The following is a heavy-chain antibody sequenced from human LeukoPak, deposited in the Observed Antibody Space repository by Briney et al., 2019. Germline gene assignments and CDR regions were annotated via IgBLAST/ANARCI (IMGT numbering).Heavy chain of an antibody. CDR3: ARSNEGYCSGGSCYSGYYYYMDV. D-gene: IGHD2-15*01. CDR2: IYYTGST. J-gene: IGHJ6*03. Sequence: KPSETLSLTCTASGGSISSYYRSWIRQPPGKGLEWIGYIYYTGSTNYNPSLKSRVTISIDTSQNKFSLKLSSVTAADTAAYYCARSNEGYCSGGSCYSGYYYYMDVWGKGTTVTVSS. CDR1: GGSISSYY. V-gene: IGHV4-59*01.